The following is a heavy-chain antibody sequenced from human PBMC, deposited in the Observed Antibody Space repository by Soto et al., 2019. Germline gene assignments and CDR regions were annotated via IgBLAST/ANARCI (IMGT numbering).Heavy chain of an antibody. CDR1: GGSFSGYY. CDR3: ARVGAAGSPVLS. CDR2: INYSGST. D-gene: IGHD6-13*01. Sequence: SETLSLTCAVSGGSFSGYYWSWSRQPPGKGLEWIGYINYSGSTNYNPSLKSRVTISVDTSKNQFSLKLSSVTAADTAVYYCARVGAAGSPVLSWGQGTLVTVSS. V-gene: IGHV4-34*01. J-gene: IGHJ5*02.